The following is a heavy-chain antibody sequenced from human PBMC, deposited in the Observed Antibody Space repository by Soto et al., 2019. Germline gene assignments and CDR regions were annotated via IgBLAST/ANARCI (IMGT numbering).Heavy chain of an antibody. CDR3: IQSRCGGDCLQSYASYYYYGMDV. CDR2: IYWDDDK. CDR1: AFSLSTGGVG. V-gene: IGHV2-5*02. Sequence: QITLKESGPTLVKPTQTLTLTCTFSAFSLSTGGVGVGWIRQPTGKALEWLALIYWDDDKRYSPSLRSRLTLPKDTSKNQVFLTMTNMDPVDTATYYCIQSRCGGDCLQSYASYYYYGMDVWGQGTTVTVSS. J-gene: IGHJ6*02. D-gene: IGHD2-21*02.